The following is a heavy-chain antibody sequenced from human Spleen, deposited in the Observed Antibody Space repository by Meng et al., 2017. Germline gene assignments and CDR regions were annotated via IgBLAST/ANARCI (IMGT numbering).Heavy chain of an antibody. D-gene: IGHD3-22*01. Sequence: HVQPQQVGAGLLEPSGTLSLPCVVSGGSFRDYYGCWIRQPPGKGLGWIGEINHGGDTNYNPSLKSRVTISVDKSKNQFSLKLSSVTAADTAVYYCARESVVVSHNLAQFDYWGQGTLVTVSS. CDR1: GGSFRDYY. J-gene: IGHJ4*02. V-gene: IGHV4-34*01. CDR3: ARESVVVSHNLAQFDY. CDR2: INHGGDT.